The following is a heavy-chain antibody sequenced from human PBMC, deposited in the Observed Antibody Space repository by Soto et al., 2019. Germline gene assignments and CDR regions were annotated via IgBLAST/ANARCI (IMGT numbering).Heavy chain of an antibody. CDR2: ISSDGGKA. CDR1: GFTVSYFG. J-gene: IGHJ4*02. Sequence: GGSLRLSCAASGFTVSYFGLHWVRQAPGKGPEWVAFISSDGGKAYYADSMKGRFTISRDNSKNTLDLQMNSLKPEDTAVYYCARDWAWNYDYWGQGTLVTVSS. D-gene: IGHD1-7*01. V-gene: IGHV3-30-3*01. CDR3: ARDWAWNYDY.